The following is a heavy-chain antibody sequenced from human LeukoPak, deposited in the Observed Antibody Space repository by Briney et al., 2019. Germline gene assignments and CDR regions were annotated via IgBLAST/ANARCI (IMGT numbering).Heavy chain of an antibody. D-gene: IGHD5-24*01. V-gene: IGHV3-15*01. CDR2: IKSKTDGGTT. CDR1: GFTFSNAW. CDR3: TTGGRDGYNWVDY. J-gene: IGHJ4*02. Sequence: GGSLRLYCAASGFTFSNAWMSWVRRAPGIGLEWVGRIKSKTDGGTTDYAAPVKGRFTISRDDSKNTLYLQMNSLKTEDTAVYYCTTGGRDGYNWVDYWGQGTLVTVSS.